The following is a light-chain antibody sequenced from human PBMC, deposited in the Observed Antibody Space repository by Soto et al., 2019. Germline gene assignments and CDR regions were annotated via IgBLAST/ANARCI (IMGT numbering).Light chain of an antibody. CDR1: QNLLHSNGYNY. J-gene: IGKJ4*01. CDR2: LGS. CDR3: MQSLQTPLT. Sequence: DIVMTQSPLSLPVTPGEPASISCRSSQNLLHSNGYNYLDWYLQKPGQSPQLLIFLGSNRASGVPDRFSGSGSGTYFTLKISRVEAEDVGVYYCMQSLQTPLTLGGGTKVESK. V-gene: IGKV2-28*01.